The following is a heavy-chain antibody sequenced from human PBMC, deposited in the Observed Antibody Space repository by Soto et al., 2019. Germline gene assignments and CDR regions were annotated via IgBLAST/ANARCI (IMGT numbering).Heavy chain of an antibody. D-gene: IGHD2-2*01. CDR1: GGSISSYY. J-gene: IGHJ4*02. CDR3: ARLVVVPAASYYFDY. CDR2: IYYSGST. V-gene: IGHV4-59*08. Sequence: SETLSLTCTVSGGSISSYYWSWIRQPPGKGLEWIGYIYYSGSTNYNPSPKSRVTISVDTSKNQFSLKLSSVTAADTAMYYCARLVVVPAASYYFDYWGQGTLVTVSS.